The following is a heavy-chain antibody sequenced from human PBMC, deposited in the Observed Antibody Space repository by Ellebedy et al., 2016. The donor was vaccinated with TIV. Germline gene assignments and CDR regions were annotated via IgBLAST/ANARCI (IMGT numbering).Heavy chain of an antibody. CDR2: IIPILGIA. Sequence: AASVKVSCKASGGTFSSYAISWVRQAPGQGLEWMGRIIPILGIANYAQKFQGRVTITADKSTSTAYMELSSLRSEDTAVYYCAIIGYCSGGSCYWGQGTLVTVSS. V-gene: IGHV1-69*04. D-gene: IGHD2-15*01. J-gene: IGHJ4*02. CDR3: AIIGYCSGGSCY. CDR1: GGTFSSYA.